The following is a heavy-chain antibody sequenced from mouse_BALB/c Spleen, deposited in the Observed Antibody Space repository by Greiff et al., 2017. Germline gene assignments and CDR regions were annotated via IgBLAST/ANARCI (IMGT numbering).Heavy chain of an antibody. Sequence: EVQLQQSGPSLVKPSQTLSLTCSVTGDSITSGYWNWIRKFPGNKLEYMGYISYSGSTYYNPSLKSRISITRDTSKNQYYLQLNSVTTEDTATYYCARYEIGNYYFDYWGQGTTLTVSS. CDR3: ARYEIGNYYFDY. CDR1: GDSITSGY. CDR2: ISYSGST. V-gene: IGHV3-8*02. D-gene: IGHD2-1*01. J-gene: IGHJ2*01.